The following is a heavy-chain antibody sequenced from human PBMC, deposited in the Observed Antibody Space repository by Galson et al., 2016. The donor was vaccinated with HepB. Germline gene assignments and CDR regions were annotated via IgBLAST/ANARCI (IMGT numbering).Heavy chain of an antibody. Sequence: SLRLSCAASGSTFSNAWMNWVRHIPGKGLEWVGRIKSKIDRATTDYTAPVKGRFTISRDDSKSTLYLQMNSLKTDDTAVYYCTSDNGPGFFGMDVWGPGTTITFSS. J-gene: IGHJ6*02. CDR1: GSTFSNAW. CDR2: IKSKIDRATT. CDR3: TSDNGPGFFGMDV. D-gene: IGHD2-8*01. V-gene: IGHV3-15*07.